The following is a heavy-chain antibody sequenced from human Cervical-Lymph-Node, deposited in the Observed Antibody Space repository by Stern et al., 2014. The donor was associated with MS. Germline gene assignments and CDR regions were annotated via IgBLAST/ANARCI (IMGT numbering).Heavy chain of an antibody. J-gene: IGHJ4*02. CDR2: IYPYASDT. Sequence: VQLVQSGAEVKKPGESLKISCKLSGYSFTIYYIAWVRQMPGKGLEWMGVIYPYASDTTYSPSFQGHVTISADKSITPAYLQWSSLRASDSAMYYCARHVQGFDYWGQGTLVTVSS. CDR3: ARHVQGFDY. V-gene: IGHV5-51*01. CDR1: GYSFTIYY.